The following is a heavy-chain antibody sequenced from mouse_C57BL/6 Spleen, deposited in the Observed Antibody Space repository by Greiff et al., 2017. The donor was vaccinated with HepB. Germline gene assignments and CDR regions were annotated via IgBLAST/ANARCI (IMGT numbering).Heavy chain of an antibody. J-gene: IGHJ1*03. CDR3: ARGDGYYGFDV. CDR2: ISYDGSN. Sequence: ESGPGLVKPSQSLSLTCSVTGYSITSGYYWNWIRQFPGNKLEWMGYISYDGSNNYNPSLKNRISITRDTSKNQFFLKLNSVTTEDTATYYCARGDGYYGFDVWGTGTTVTVSS. V-gene: IGHV3-6*01. D-gene: IGHD2-3*01. CDR1: GYSITSGYY.